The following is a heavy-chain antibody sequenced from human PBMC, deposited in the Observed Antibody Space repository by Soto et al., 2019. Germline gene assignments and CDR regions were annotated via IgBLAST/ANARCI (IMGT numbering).Heavy chain of an antibody. CDR3: AKKGGSYYYYGMDV. D-gene: IGHD1-26*01. Sequence: QPGGSLRLSCAASGFTFSSYAMSWVRQAPGKGLEWVSAISGSGTSTYYADSVKGRFTISRDNSKNTLYLQMNGLRAEDTAVYYCAKKGGSYYYYGMDVWGQGTTVTVSS. CDR1: GFTFSSYA. V-gene: IGHV3-23*01. CDR2: ISGSGTST. J-gene: IGHJ6*02.